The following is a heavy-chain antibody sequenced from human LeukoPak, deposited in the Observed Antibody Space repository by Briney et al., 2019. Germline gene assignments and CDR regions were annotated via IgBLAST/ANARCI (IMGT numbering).Heavy chain of an antibody. V-gene: IGHV3-48*04. CDR2: ISSSSSTI. CDR1: GFTFSSYS. CDR3: ARALARTYSSGWYYYFDY. D-gene: IGHD6-19*01. Sequence: GGSLRLSCAASGFTFSSYSMNWVRQAPGKGLEWVSYISSSSSTIYYADSVKGRFTISRDNAKNSLYLQMNSLRAEDTAVYYCARALARTYSSGWYYYFDYWGQGTLVTVSS. J-gene: IGHJ4*02.